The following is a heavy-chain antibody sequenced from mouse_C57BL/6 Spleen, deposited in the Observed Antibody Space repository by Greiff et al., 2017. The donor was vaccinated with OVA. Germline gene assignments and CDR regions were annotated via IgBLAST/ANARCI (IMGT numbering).Heavy chain of an antibody. D-gene: IGHD3-2*02. CDR1: GYTFTGYW. Sequence: VKVVESGAELMKPGASVKLSCKATGYTFTGYWIEWVKQRPGHGLEWLGEILPGSGSTKYNEKFKGKATFTADTSSNTAYMQLSSLTTEDSAIYYCARAVQLRPLDYWGQGTSVTVSS. CDR2: ILPGSGST. V-gene: IGHV1-9*01. J-gene: IGHJ4*01. CDR3: ARAVQLRPLDY.